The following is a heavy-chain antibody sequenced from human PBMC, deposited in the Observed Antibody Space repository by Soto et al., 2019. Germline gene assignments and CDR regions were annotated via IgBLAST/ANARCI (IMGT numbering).Heavy chain of an antibody. J-gene: IGHJ4*02. CDR2: IYHSGST. CDR3: ASREYSSSLDY. D-gene: IGHD6-6*01. CDR1: GGSISSSNW. V-gene: IGHV4-4*02. Sequence: SETLSLTCAVSGGSISSSNWWSWVRQPPGKGLEWIGEIYHSGSTNYNPSLKSRVTISVDKSKNQLSLKLSSVTAADTAVYYCASREYSSSLDYWGQGTLVTVSS.